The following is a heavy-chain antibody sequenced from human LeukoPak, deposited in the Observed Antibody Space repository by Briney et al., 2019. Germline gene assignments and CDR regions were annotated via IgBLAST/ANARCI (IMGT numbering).Heavy chain of an antibody. J-gene: IGHJ4*02. CDR3: ARGYCSSTSCYRPSPYDY. D-gene: IGHD2-2*01. CDR2: IIPILGIA. V-gene: IGHV1-69*04. CDR1: GGTFSSYA. Sequence: GASVKVSRKASGGTFSSYAISWVRQAPGQGLEWMGRIIPILGIANYAQKFQGRVTITADKSTSTAYMGLSSLRSEDTAVYYCARGYCSSTSCYRPSPYDYWGQGTLVTVSS.